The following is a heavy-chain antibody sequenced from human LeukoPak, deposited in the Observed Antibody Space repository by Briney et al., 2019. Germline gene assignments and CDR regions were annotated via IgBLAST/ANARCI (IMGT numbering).Heavy chain of an antibody. CDR3: ARDCSGGSCYGYYFDY. Sequence: SETLSLTCTVSGGSISSYYWSWIRQPAGKGLEWIGRIYTNGSTNYNPSLKSRVTMSVDTSKNQFSLKLSSVTAADTAVYYCARDCSGGSCYGYYFDYWGQGTLVTVS. CDR2: IYTNGST. V-gene: IGHV4-4*07. D-gene: IGHD2-15*01. J-gene: IGHJ4*02. CDR1: GGSISSYY.